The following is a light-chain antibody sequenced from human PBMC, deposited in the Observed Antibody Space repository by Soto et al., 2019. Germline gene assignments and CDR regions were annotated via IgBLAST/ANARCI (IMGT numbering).Light chain of an antibody. Sequence: SYELTQPPSVSVAPGKRATFPFGGNNIGSESVHWYQQRPGQAPVLVISYDSDRPSGIPERFSGSNSGNTATLTISRVEAGDEADYYCQVWDTNVVFGGGTKLTVL. V-gene: IGLV3-21*04. CDR1: NIGSES. CDR3: QVWDTNVV. J-gene: IGLJ2*01. CDR2: YDS.